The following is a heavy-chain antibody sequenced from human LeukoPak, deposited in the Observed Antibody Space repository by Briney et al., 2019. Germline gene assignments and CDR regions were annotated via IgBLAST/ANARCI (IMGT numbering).Heavy chain of an antibody. J-gene: IGHJ4*02. Sequence: PSETLSLTCAVYGGSFSGCYWSWIRQPPGKGLEWIGEINHSGSTNYNPSLESRVTISVDTSKNQFSLKLSSVTAADTAVYYCARVHYYFDYWGQGTLVTVSS. CDR3: ARVHYYFDY. CDR1: GGSFSGCY. V-gene: IGHV4-34*01. CDR2: INHSGST.